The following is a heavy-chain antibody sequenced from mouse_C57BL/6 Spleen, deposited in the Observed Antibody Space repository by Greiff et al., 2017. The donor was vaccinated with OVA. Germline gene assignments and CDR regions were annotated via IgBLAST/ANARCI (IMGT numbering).Heavy chain of an antibody. CDR1: GYTFTSYW. Sequence: VQLKQPGAELVKPGASVKLSCKASGYTFTSYWMQWVKQRPGPGLEWIGEIDPSDSYTNSNQKFKGKATLTVDTSSSTAYMQLSSLTSEDSAVYYCARRDYGSGFAYWGQGTLVTVSA. CDR2: IDPSDSYT. J-gene: IGHJ3*01. V-gene: IGHV1-50*01. CDR3: ARRDYGSGFAY. D-gene: IGHD1-1*01.